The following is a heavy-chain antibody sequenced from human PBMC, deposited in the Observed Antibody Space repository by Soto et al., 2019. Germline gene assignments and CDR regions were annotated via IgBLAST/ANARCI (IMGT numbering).Heavy chain of an antibody. J-gene: IGHJ6*04. CDR1: DGSIIGYY. CDR2: IYYSGST. V-gene: IGHV4-31*03. CDR3: ASGVSL. Sequence: SQTLSVTCPVSDGSIIGYYWTWIRQHLGKGLEWIGYIYYSGSTYYNPSLKSRVTISVDTSKNQFSLKLSSVIEAEQDMYYCASGVSLWGKGTTVTISS.